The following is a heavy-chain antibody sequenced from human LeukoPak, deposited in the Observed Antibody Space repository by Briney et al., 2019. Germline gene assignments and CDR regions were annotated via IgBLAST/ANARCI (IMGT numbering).Heavy chain of an antibody. V-gene: IGHV3-23*01. Sequence: PGGSLRLSCAASGLTFSNYAMNWVRQASGRGLEWVSGITDSGRKTYYADSVKGRFSISRDNSKNTVYLQMSDLRAEDTAVYYCARGENWNWFDYWGQGTLVTVSS. CDR2: ITDSGRKT. J-gene: IGHJ4*02. CDR1: GLTFSNYA. D-gene: IGHD1-7*01. CDR3: ARGENWNWFDY.